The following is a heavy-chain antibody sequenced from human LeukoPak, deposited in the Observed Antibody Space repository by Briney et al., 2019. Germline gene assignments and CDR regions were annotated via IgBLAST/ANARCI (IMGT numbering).Heavy chain of an antibody. CDR1: GFSFTDYP. V-gene: IGHV3-21*01. CDR3: ARDFCSSTSCYFYYYYGMDV. D-gene: IGHD2-2*01. CDR2: ISSSSSYI. J-gene: IGHJ6*02. Sequence: GGSLRLSCATSGFSFTDYPMNWVRQAPGKGLEWVSSISSSSSYIYYADSVKGRFTISRDNAKNSLYLQMNSLRAEDTAVYYCARDFCSSTSCYFYYYYGMDVWGQGTTVTVSS.